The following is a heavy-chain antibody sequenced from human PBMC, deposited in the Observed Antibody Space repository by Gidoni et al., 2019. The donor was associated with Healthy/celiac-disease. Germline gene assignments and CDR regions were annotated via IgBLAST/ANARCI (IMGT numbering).Heavy chain of an antibody. J-gene: IGHJ4*02. Sequence: QVQLQESGPGLVKPSQTLSLTCTVSGGSISSGSYYWSWIRQPAGKGLEWIGRIYTSGSTNYNPSPKSRVNISVDTSKNQFSLKLSFVTAADPAVEYCSRGALNYHDRRGPPSRVYFFDFWGQGTLVTVSS. V-gene: IGHV4-61*02. D-gene: IGHD3-22*01. CDR1: GGSISSGSYY. CDR3: SRGALNYHDRRGPPSRVYFFDF. CDR2: IYTSGST.